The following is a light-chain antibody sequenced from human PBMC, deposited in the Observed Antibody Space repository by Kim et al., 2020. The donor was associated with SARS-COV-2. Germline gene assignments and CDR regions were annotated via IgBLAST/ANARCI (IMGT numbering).Light chain of an antibody. J-gene: IGLJ2*01. V-gene: IGLV4-69*01. Sequence: ASLKLTVTRGSGTSSYAIAWHQQQPEKGPRYLMKLNSDGSHSKGDGIPDRFSGSSSGAERYLTISSLQSEDEADYYCQTWGTGFVVFGGGTQLTVL. CDR1: SGTSSYA. CDR3: QTWGTGFVV. CDR2: LNSDGSH.